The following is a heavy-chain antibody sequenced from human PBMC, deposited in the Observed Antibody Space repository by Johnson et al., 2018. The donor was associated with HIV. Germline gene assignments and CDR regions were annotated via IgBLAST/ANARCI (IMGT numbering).Heavy chain of an antibody. CDR2: ISYDGSNI. J-gene: IGHJ3*02. CDR3: AKQKQQLVLAYAFEI. Sequence: VQLVESGGGVVQPGRSLRLSCAASGFTFSSYAMHWVLQAPGKGLEWVAVISYDGSNIYYADSVKGRFTISRDNSKNTLYLQMNSLRAEDTAVYYCAKQKQQLVLAYAFEIWGQGTMVTVSS. V-gene: IGHV3-30-3*02. D-gene: IGHD6-13*01. CDR1: GFTFSSYA.